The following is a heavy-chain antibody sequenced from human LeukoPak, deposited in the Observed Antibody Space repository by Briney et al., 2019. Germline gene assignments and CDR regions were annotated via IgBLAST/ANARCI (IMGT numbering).Heavy chain of an antibody. CDR3: ARAHGQYYYYGMDV. CDR2: IYYSGST. J-gene: IGHJ6*02. CDR1: GGSISSGDYY. D-gene: IGHD5-24*01. Sequence: SETLSLTCTVSGGSISSGDYYWSWIRQPPGKGLEWIGYIYYSGSTYYNPSLKSRVTISVDTSKNQFPLKLSSVTAADTAVYYCARAHGQYYYYGMDVWGQGTTVTVSS. V-gene: IGHV4-30-4*01.